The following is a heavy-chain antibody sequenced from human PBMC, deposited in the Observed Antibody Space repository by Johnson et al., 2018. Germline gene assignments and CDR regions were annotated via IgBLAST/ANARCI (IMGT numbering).Heavy chain of an antibody. D-gene: IGHD6-19*01. CDR3: AGRGDSSGWYPGAGMDG. J-gene: IGHJ6*02. Sequence: VQLVETGAEVKKPGSSVKVSCKASGGTFSSYAISWVRQAPGQGLEWMGGIIPIFGTANYAQKFQGRVTITADESTSPAYMELSRLGSEDQAVYYCAGRGDSSGWYPGAGMDGWGQGTTVTVSS. CDR2: IIPIFGTA. CDR1: GGTFSSYA. V-gene: IGHV1-69*01.